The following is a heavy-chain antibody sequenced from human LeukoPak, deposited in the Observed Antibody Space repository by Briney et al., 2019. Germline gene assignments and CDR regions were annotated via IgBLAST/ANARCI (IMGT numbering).Heavy chain of an antibody. J-gene: IGHJ4*02. D-gene: IGHD6-13*01. Sequence: GGSLRLSCAASGFTFSSYEMNWVRQAPGKGLEWVSYIRSTSNTIYYADSVKGRFTISRDNSKNTLYLQMNSLRAEDTAVYYCARDLMGIAYRGAFYYWGQGTLVTVSS. CDR2: IRSTSNTI. CDR1: GFTFSSYE. CDR3: ARDLMGIAYRGAFYY. V-gene: IGHV3-48*03.